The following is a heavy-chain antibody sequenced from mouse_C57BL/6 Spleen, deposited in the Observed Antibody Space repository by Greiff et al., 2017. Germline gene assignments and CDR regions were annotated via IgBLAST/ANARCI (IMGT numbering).Heavy chain of an antibody. V-gene: IGHV1-15*01. Sequence: QVQLQQSGAELVRPGASVTLSCKASGYTFTDYEMHWVKQTPVHGLEWIGAIDPETGGTAYNQKFKGKAILTADKASSTAYMELRSLTSEDAAVYYCTSPITTGAMDYWGQGTSVTVSS. CDR2: IDPETGGT. D-gene: IGHD1-1*01. J-gene: IGHJ4*01. CDR3: TSPITTGAMDY. CDR1: GYTFTDYE.